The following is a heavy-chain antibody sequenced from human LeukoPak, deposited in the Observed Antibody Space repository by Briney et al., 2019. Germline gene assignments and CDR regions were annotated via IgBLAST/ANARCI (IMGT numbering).Heavy chain of an antibody. CDR3: ARTPQWLVSDY. CDR1: GGSVSSGSYY. Sequence: SETLSLTCTVSGGSVSSGSYYWSWIRQPPGKGLEWIGYIYYSGSTNYNPSLKSRVTISVDTSKNQFSLKLSSVTAADTAVYYCARTPQWLVSDYWGQGTLVTVSS. D-gene: IGHD6-19*01. CDR2: IYYSGST. J-gene: IGHJ4*02. V-gene: IGHV4-61*01.